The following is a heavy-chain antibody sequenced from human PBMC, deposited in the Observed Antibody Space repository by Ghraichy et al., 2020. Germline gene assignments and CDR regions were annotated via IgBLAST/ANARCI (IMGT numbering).Heavy chain of an antibody. CDR1: GFTFSGYS. Sequence: LTCVGSGFTFSGYSMNWVQSPGKGLEWVSHISSSGRNIFYADSVKGRFTISRDNAKNSLSLQMNSLRDEDTAVYYCARGSAVVRFYYYAGLDVWGQGTTVTVSS. CDR3: ARGSAVVRFYYYAGLDV. CDR2: ISSSGRNI. V-gene: IGHV3-48*02. D-gene: IGHD4-23*01. J-gene: IGHJ6*02.